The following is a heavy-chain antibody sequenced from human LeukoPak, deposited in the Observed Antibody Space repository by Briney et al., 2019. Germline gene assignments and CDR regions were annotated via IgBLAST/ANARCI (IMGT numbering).Heavy chain of an antibody. J-gene: IGHJ4*02. D-gene: IGHD2-15*01. Sequence: GGSLRLPCAASGFTFSSYAMGWVRQAPGKGLEWVGRIKRKTDGGTTDYAAPVKGRFSISRDDSKTSLYLQMNNLQTEDTAVYYCTTDTRRVVVPKWGQGTLVTVSS. V-gene: IGHV3-15*01. CDR1: GFTFSSYA. CDR2: IKRKTDGGTT. CDR3: TTDTRRVVVPK.